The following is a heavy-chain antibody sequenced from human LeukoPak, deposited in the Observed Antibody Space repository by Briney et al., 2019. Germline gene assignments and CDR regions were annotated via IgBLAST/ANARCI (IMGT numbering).Heavy chain of an antibody. CDR3: TTGSGYSTDWYAF. CDR1: GFTFSKAW. Sequence: GGSLRLSCAVSGFTFSKAWMSWVRQTPGKGLEWVGRILGNIDGGTTDYAAPVKGRFTISRDDSKSTLYLQMNSLTTEDTAVYYCTTGSGYSTDWYAFWGQGTLVTVSS. D-gene: IGHD6-19*01. J-gene: IGHJ4*02. CDR2: ILGNIDGGTT. V-gene: IGHV3-15*01.